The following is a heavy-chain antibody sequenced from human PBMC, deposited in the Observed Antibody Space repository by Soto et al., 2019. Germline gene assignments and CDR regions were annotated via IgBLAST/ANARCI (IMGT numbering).Heavy chain of an antibody. D-gene: IGHD6-13*01. Sequence: SETLSLTCTVSGGSISSSSYYWGWIRQPPGKGLEWIGSIYYSGSTYYNPSLKSRVTISVDTSKNQFSLKLSSVTAADTAVYYCARDSGSRSFVDTIAEYFEHWGQGTLVTVSS. CDR2: IYYSGST. V-gene: IGHV4-39*02. CDR3: ARDSGSRSFVDTIAEYFEH. CDR1: GGSISSSSYY. J-gene: IGHJ1*01.